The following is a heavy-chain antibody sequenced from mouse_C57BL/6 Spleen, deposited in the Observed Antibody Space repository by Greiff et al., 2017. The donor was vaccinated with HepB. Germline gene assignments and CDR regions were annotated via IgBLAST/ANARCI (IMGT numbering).Heavy chain of an antibody. CDR3: ARIYYYGSSPYFDV. Sequence: VQLQQSGPGLVAPSQSLSITCTVSGFSLTSYAISWVRQPPGKGLEWLGVIWTGGGTNYNSALKSRLSISKDNSKSQVFLKMNSLQTDDTARYYCARIYYYGSSPYFDVWGTGTTVTVSS. CDR2: IWTGGGT. J-gene: IGHJ1*03. CDR1: GFSLTSYA. D-gene: IGHD1-1*01. V-gene: IGHV2-9-1*01.